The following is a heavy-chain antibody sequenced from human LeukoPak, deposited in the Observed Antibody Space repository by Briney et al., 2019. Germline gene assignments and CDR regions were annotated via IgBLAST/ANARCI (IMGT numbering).Heavy chain of an antibody. Sequence: GGSLRLSCAASGFTFSSYSMNWVRQAPGKGLEWVSSISSSSSYIYYADSVKGRFTISRDNAKNSLYLQMNSLRAEDTAVYYCARDAAYYDILTGYYEGAFDIWGQGTMVTVSS. D-gene: IGHD3-9*01. CDR1: GFTFSSYS. V-gene: IGHV3-21*01. CDR3: ARDAAYYDILTGYYEGAFDI. CDR2: ISSSSSYI. J-gene: IGHJ3*02.